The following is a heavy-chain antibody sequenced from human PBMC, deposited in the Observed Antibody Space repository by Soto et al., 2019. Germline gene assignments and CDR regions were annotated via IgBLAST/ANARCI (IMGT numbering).Heavy chain of an antibody. CDR1: GSTITVYA. V-gene: IGHV1-2*02. Sequence: GASVLGSCKANGSTITVYAMHWFRQSTGQGLHWMGWINPNSGGTNYAQKFQGRVTMTRDTSISTAYMELSRLRSDDTAVYYCERGGTYGNWYFDLWGRGTLVTVSS. CDR3: ERGGTYGNWYFDL. D-gene: IGHD4-17*01. CDR2: INPNSGGT. J-gene: IGHJ2*01.